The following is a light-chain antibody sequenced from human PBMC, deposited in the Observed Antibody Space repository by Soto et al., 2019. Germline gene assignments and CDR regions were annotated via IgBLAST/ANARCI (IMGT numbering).Light chain of an antibody. V-gene: IGLV1-40*01. CDR2: GNS. Sequence: QSVLTQPPSVSGAPGQRVTISCTGSSSNIGAGYDVHWCQQLPGTAPNLLIYGNSNRPSGVPHRFSGSKSGTSASLAITGLQAEDEADYYCQSYDSSLSGCVFGTGTKLTVL. CDR3: QSYDSSLSGCV. J-gene: IGLJ1*01. CDR1: SSNIGAGYD.